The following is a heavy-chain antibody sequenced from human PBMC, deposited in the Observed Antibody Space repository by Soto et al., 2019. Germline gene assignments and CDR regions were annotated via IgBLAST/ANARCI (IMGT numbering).Heavy chain of an antibody. J-gene: IGHJ5*02. Sequence: QITLKESGPPLVKPTQTLTLTCTFSGFSLSTSGVGVGWIRQPPGKALEWLALIYWDDDKRYSPSLKSRLTITKDTSKNQVVLTMTNMDPVDTATYYCAHYPSYSSSWYGGRNWFDPWGQGTLVTVSS. CDR1: GFSLSTSGVG. CDR3: AHYPSYSSSWYGGRNWFDP. D-gene: IGHD6-13*01. CDR2: IYWDDDK. V-gene: IGHV2-5*02.